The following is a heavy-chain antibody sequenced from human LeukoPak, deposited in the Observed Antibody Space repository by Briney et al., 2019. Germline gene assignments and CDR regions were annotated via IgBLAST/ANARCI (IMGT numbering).Heavy chain of an antibody. J-gene: IGHJ4*02. V-gene: IGHV3-23*01. CDR3: ANLRWNYDILTGYSDY. CDR1: GFTLSSYA. Sequence: GGSLRLSCAASGFTLSSYAMSWVRQAPGKGLEWVSAISVSGNTYHADSVKGRFTISRDNSKNTLYLQMNSLRAEDTAVYYCANLRWNYDILTGYSDYWGQGTLVTVSS. CDR2: ISVSGNT. D-gene: IGHD3-9*01.